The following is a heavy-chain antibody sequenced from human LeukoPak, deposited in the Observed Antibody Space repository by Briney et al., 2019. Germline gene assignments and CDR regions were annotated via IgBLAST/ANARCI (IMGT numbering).Heavy chain of an antibody. J-gene: IGHJ3*02. V-gene: IGHV1-2*04. CDR1: GYSFTAHY. D-gene: IGHD6-19*01. Sequence: ASVKVSCKASGYSFTAHYIHWLRQAPGHGLEWMGWINPNSGGTNYAQKFQGWVTMTRDTSISTAYMELSRLRSDDTAVYYCARGSTVAGAFDIWGQGTMVTVSS. CDR3: ARGSTVAGAFDI. CDR2: INPNSGGT.